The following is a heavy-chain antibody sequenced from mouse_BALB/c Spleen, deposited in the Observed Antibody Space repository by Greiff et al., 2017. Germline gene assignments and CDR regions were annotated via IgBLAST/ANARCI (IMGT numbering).Heavy chain of an antibody. CDR2: IDPANGNT. V-gene: IGHV14-3*02. CDR3: ARGYYGYDYAMDY. Sequence: VHVKQSGAELVKPGASVKLSCTASGFNIKDTYMHWVKQRPEQGLEWIGRIDPANGNTKYDPKFQGKATITADTSSNTAYLQLSSLTSEDTAVYYCARGYYGYDYAMDYWGQGTSVTVSS. D-gene: IGHD1-2*01. J-gene: IGHJ4*01. CDR1: GFNIKDTY.